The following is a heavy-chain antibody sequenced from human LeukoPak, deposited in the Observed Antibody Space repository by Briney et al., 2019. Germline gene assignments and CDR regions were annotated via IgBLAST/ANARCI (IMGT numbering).Heavy chain of an antibody. D-gene: IGHD3-22*01. Sequence: SETLSLTCTVSGGSISSYYWSWIRQPAGKGLEWIGRIYTSGSTNYNPSLKSRVTMSVDTSKNQFSLKLSSVTAADTAVYYCAREGYYYDSSGYYYWYYFDYWGQGTPVTVSS. CDR3: AREGYYYDSSGYYYWYYFDY. V-gene: IGHV4-4*07. CDR2: IYTSGST. CDR1: GGSISSYY. J-gene: IGHJ4*02.